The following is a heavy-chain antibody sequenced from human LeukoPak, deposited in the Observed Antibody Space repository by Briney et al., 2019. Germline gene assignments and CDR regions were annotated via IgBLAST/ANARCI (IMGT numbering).Heavy chain of an antibody. CDR1: GFTFSRDW. CDR3: ASEINHYMDV. D-gene: IGHD1-14*01. Sequence: GGSLRLSCAASGFTFSRDWMHWVRQAPGKGLEWVAVIWYDGSNKYYAESVKGRFTISRDNSKNTLYLQMNSLRAEDTAVYYCASEINHYMDVWGKGTTVTVSS. CDR2: IWYDGSNK. J-gene: IGHJ6*03. V-gene: IGHV3-33*08.